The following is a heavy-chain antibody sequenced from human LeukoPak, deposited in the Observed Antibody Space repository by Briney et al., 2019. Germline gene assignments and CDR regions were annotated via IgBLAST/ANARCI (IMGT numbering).Heavy chain of an antibody. CDR3: ARDIDNGDYVVY. J-gene: IGHJ4*02. D-gene: IGHD4-17*01. Sequence: PGGSLRLSCAASGFIFSTYGMHWVRQAPGKGLEWVAFIRYDESDKYYADSVKGRFTISRDNSKNTLYLQMNSLRAEDTAVYYCARDIDNGDYVVYWGQGTLVTVSS. V-gene: IGHV3-30*02. CDR1: GFIFSTYG. CDR2: IRYDESDK.